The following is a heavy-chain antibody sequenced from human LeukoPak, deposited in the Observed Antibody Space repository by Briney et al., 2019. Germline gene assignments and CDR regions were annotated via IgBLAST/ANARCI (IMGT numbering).Heavy chain of an antibody. CDR2: ISGSGGST. V-gene: IGHV3-23*01. J-gene: IGHJ4*02. D-gene: IGHD3-3*01. CDR3: AKGNYNYDFWSGHDY. Sequence: GGSLRLSCAASGFTFSSCAMSWVREAPGKGLEWVSIISGSGGSTYHADSVKGRVTISRDNSKNTLHLQMNSLRPEDTAVYYCAKGNYNYDFWSGHDYWGQGTLVTVSS. CDR1: GFTFSSCA.